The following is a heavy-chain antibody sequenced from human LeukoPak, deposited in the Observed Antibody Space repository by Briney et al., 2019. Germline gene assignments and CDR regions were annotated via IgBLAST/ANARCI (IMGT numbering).Heavy chain of an antibody. Sequence: GGSLRLSCAASGFTFSSYGMSWVRQAPGKGLEWVSAISGSGGSTFYADSVKGRFTISRDNSKNTLYLQMNNLRAEDTAVYYCAKARLAVRGAYDYWGQGTLVTVSS. J-gene: IGHJ4*02. CDR3: AKARLAVRGAYDY. V-gene: IGHV3-23*01. CDR1: GFTFSSYG. D-gene: IGHD3-10*01. CDR2: ISGSGGST.